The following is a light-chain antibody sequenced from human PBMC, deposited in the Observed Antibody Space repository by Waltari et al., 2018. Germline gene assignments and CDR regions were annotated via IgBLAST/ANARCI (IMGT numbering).Light chain of an antibody. V-gene: IGLV3-1*01. J-gene: IGLJ2*01. CDR2: QDS. CDR1: KLGDKY. Sequence: SYELTQPPSVSVSPGQTANITCSGDKLGDKYACWYQQKPGQSPVLVIYQDSKRPSGIPERFSGSNSGNTATLTISGTQAMDEADYYCQAWDSSTLFGGGTKLTVL. CDR3: QAWDSSTL.